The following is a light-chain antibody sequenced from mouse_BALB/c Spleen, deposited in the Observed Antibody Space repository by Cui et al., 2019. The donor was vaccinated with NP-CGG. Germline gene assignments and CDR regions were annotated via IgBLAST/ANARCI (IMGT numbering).Light chain of an antibody. CDR3: ALWYSNHWV. CDR1: TWAFTTCNY. J-gene: IGLJ1*01. CDR2: GTN. V-gene: IGLV1*01. Sequence: QAVVTQESALTTSPGETVTLTYRSTTWAFTTCNYVNWVQEKPEHLFTGLIGGTNNRAPGVPARFSGSLIGDKAALTITGAQTEDEAIYFCALWYSNHWVFGGGTKLTVL.